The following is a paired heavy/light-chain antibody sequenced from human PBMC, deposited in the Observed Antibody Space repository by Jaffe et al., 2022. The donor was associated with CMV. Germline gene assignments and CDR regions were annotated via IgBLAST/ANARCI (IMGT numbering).Heavy chain of an antibody. CDR2: IYHSGST. V-gene: IGHV4-4*02. Sequence: QVQLQESGPGLVKPSETLSLTCAISGGSISSSIWWSWVRQPPGKGLEWIGEIYHSGSTNYNPSLKSRITISVDKSKNQFSLRLSSVTAADTAVYYCAKTRRSGSDATNAFEIWGQGTMVTVSS. D-gene: IGHD1-26*01. CDR1: GGSISSSIW. CDR3: AKTRRSGSDATNAFEI. J-gene: IGHJ3*02.
Light chain of an antibody. CDR2: EIT. Sequence: QSALTQPPSASGSLGQPVTISCTGTSSDIGGYNYVSWYQQHPGKAPKLMIYEITKRPSGVPDRFSGSKSGNTASLTVSGLQAEDEADYYCSSYAGSNNWVFGGGTQLTVL. CDR3: SSYAGSNNWV. CDR1: SSDIGGYNY. V-gene: IGLV2-8*01. J-gene: IGLJ3*02.